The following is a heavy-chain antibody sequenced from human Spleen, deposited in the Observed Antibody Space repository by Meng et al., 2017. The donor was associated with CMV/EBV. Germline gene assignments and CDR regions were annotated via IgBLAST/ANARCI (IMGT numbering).Heavy chain of an antibody. J-gene: IGHJ3*02. Sequence: GESLKISCAASGFTFTTYALHWVRQAPGKGLEWVAFIRYDGSDKYYADSVRGRFTISRDDSKNTLYLQMNSLTTEDTAVYFCARKMDYGDDAFDIWGQGTMVTVSS. D-gene: IGHD4-17*01. CDR1: GFTFTTYA. CDR2: IRYDGSDK. V-gene: IGHV3-30*02. CDR3: ARKMDYGDDAFDI.